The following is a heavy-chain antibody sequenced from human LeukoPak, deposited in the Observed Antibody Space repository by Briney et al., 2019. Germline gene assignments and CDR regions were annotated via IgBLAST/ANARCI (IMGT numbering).Heavy chain of an antibody. CDR2: IYASGTN. CDR1: GRSISPYY. J-gene: IGHJ3*02. CDR3: AKHGYNYAFDI. V-gene: IGHV4-59*01. Sequence: PSETLSLACTVPGRSISPYYWSWIRQPPAKVLMRIMYIYASGTNNYHPCLKSRVIISVDTSNNELCRMRSSVTAADYAVYYGAKHGYNYAFDIWGQGTMVTVSS. D-gene: IGHD5-24*01.